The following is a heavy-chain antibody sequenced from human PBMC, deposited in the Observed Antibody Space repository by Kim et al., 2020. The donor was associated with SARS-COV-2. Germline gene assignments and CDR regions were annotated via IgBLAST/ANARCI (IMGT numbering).Heavy chain of an antibody. CDR3: ASSRGSGSYYNSPFYYYYGMDV. D-gene: IGHD3-10*01. V-gene: IGHV4-59*01. J-gene: IGHJ6*02. CDR1: GGSISSYY. Sequence: SETLSLTCTVSGGSISSYYWSWIRQPPGKGLEWIGYIYYSGSTNYNLSLKSRVTISVDTSKNQFSLKLSSVTAADTAVYYCASSRGSGSYYNSPFYYYYGMDVWGQGTKVTVSS. CDR2: IYYSGST.